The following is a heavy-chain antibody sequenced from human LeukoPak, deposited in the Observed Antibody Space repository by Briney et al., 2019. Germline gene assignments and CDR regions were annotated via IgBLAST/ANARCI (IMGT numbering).Heavy chain of an antibody. V-gene: IGHV3-21*01. D-gene: IGHD2-8*02. CDR1: GFTFSSYS. Sequence: GGSLRLSCAASGFTFSSYSMNWVRQAPGKGLEWVSSISSSSSYIYYADSVKGRFTISRDNAKNSLYLQMNSLRAEDTAVYYCARGGSSLGVSDYWDYYYYYGMDVWGQGTTVTVSS. CDR2: ISSSSSYI. J-gene: IGHJ6*02. CDR3: ARGGSSLGVSDYWDYYYYYGMDV.